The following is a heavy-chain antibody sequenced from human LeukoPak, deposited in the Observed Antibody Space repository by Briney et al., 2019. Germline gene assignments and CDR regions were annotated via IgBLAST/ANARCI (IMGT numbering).Heavy chain of an antibody. J-gene: IGHJ5*02. CDR1: GFTFSSYG. CDR2: ISSSSSTI. V-gene: IGHV3-48*01. D-gene: IGHD4-17*01. CDR3: ARDPSYGDYDNWFDP. Sequence: PGGSLRLSCAASGFTFSSYGMNWVRQAPGKGLEWVSYISSSSSTIYYADSVKGRFTISRDNAKNSLYLQMNCLRAEDTAVYYCARDPSYGDYDNWFDPWGQGTLVTVSS.